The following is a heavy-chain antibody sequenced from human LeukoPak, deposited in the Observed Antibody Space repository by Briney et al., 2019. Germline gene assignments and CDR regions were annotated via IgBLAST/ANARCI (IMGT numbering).Heavy chain of an antibody. Sequence: PSETLSLTCTVSGGSISSSSYYWSWIRQPPGKGLEWIGEINHSGSTNYNPSLKSRVTISVDTSKNQFSLKLSSVTAADMAVYFCARQFLVGSTFHAFDLWGQGTRVTVSS. D-gene: IGHD1-26*01. CDR2: INHSGST. CDR1: GGSISSSSYY. V-gene: IGHV4-39*07. J-gene: IGHJ3*01. CDR3: ARQFLVGSTFHAFDL.